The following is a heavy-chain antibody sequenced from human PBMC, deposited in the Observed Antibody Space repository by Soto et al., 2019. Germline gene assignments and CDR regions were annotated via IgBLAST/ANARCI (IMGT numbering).Heavy chain of an antibody. D-gene: IGHD6-6*01. CDR3: ARVRGIDSSSSKGLHAFDI. J-gene: IGHJ3*02. Sequence: GGSLRLSCAASGFTFSSYWMSWVRQAPGKGLEWVANIKQDGSEKYYVDSVKGRFTISRDNAKNSLYLQMNSLRAEDTAVYYCARVRGIDSSSSKGLHAFDIWGQGTMVTVSS. V-gene: IGHV3-7*05. CDR1: GFTFSSYW. CDR2: IKQDGSEK.